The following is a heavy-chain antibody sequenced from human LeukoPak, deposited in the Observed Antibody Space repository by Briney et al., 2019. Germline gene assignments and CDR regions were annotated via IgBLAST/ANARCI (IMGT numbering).Heavy chain of an antibody. CDR3: ARVDCGGTSCKVLPEY. J-gene: IGHJ4*02. CDR2: ISAYNGNT. CDR1: GYTFTSYG. D-gene: IGHD2-2*01. Sequence: ASVKVSCKASGYTFTSYGISWVRQAPGQGLEWMGCISAYNGNTNYAQKLQGRVTMTTDTSTSTAYMELRSLRSDDTAVYYCARVDCGGTSCKVLPEYWGQGTLVTVSS. V-gene: IGHV1-18*01.